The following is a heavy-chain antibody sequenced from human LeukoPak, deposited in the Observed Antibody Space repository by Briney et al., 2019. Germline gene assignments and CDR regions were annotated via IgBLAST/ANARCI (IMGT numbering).Heavy chain of an antibody. V-gene: IGHV3-64*01. CDR3: ARVSGGAGYSY. Sequence: GGSLRLSCAASGFTFSSYAMHWVRQAPGKGLEYVSAISSNGGGAYYANSVKGRFTISRDNSKNTLYLQMGSLRAEDMAVYYCARVSGGAGYSYWGQGTLVTVSS. J-gene: IGHJ4*02. CDR2: ISSNGGGA. CDR1: GFTFSSYA. D-gene: IGHD2-21*01.